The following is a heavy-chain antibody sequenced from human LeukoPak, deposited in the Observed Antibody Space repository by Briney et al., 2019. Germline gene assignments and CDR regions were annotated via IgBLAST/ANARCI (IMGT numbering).Heavy chain of an antibody. D-gene: IGHD3-3*01. J-gene: IGHJ4*02. V-gene: IGHV4-39*07. Sequence: PSETLSLTCTVSGGSISSSSYYWGWIRQPPGKGLEWIGSIYYSGSTYYNPSLKSRVTMSVDTSKNQFSLKLSSVTAADTAVYYCARDNDFWSGYYDYWGQGTLVTVSS. CDR1: GGSISSSSYY. CDR3: ARDNDFWSGYYDY. CDR2: IYYSGST.